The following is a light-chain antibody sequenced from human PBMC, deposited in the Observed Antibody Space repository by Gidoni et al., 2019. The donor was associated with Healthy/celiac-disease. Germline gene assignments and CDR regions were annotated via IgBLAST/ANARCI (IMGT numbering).Light chain of an antibody. J-gene: IGLJ2*01. CDR1: SSDVGGYDY. CDR3: SSYTSSSTLGV. V-gene: IGLV2-14*03. Sequence: QSALTQPASVSGSPGQSITISCTGTSSDVGGYDYVSWYQQHPGKAPKLMISDVSNRPSGVSIRFSGSKSGNTASLTISGLQAEDEADYYCSSYTSSSTLGVFGGGTKLTVL. CDR2: DVS.